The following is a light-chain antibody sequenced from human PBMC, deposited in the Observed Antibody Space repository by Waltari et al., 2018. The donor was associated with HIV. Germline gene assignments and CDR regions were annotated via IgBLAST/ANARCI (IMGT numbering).Light chain of an antibody. CDR2: SAS. Sequence: DIVMTQSPATLSVSPGERATLSCRASQSVTNNLAWYQQKPGRAPRLLLFSASARASGVPARFSASGSGTEFTLTISSLQPEDSAVYYCQQYNARPPLTFGQGTRVEIK. CDR3: QQYNARPPLT. V-gene: IGKV3-15*01. J-gene: IGKJ5*01. CDR1: QSVTNN.